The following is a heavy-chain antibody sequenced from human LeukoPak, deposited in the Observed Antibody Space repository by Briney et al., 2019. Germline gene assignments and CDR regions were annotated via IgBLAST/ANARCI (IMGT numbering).Heavy chain of an antibody. CDR1: GGSISSYY. CDR2: IYYSGST. Sequence: SETLSLTCTVSGGSISSYYWSWIRQPPGKGLEWIGYIYYSGSTNYNPSLKSRVTISVDTSKNLFSLKLSSVTAADTAVYYCARDKGELYNWFDPWGQGTLVTVSS. V-gene: IGHV4-59*01. CDR3: ARDKGELYNWFDP. D-gene: IGHD1-7*01. J-gene: IGHJ5*02.